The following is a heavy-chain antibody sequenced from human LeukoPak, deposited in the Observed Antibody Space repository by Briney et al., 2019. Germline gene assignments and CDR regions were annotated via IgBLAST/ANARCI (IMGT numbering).Heavy chain of an antibody. Sequence: PGGSLRLSCAASGFTFSSYSMNWVRQAPGKGLEWVSSISSSSSYIYYADSVKGRFTISRDNAKNSLYLQMNSLRAEDTAVYYCARDPGEGGVTFDIWGQGTMVTVSS. CDR2: ISSSSSYI. CDR1: GFTFSSYS. D-gene: IGHD1-14*01. J-gene: IGHJ3*02. V-gene: IGHV3-21*01. CDR3: ARDPGEGGVTFDI.